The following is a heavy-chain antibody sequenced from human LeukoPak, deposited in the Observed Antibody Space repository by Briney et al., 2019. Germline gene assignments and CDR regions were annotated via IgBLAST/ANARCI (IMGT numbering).Heavy chain of an antibody. CDR1: GFTFSSYS. Sequence: SGGSLRLSCAASGFTFSSYSMNWVRQAPGKGLEWVSSISCSSNYIYYADSVKGRFTISRDNAKNSLYLQMNSLRAEDTAMYYCARDRRDGYNVLDYWGQGTLVTVSS. CDR3: ARDRRDGYNVLDY. CDR2: ISCSSNYI. V-gene: IGHV3-21*01. J-gene: IGHJ4*02. D-gene: IGHD5-24*01.